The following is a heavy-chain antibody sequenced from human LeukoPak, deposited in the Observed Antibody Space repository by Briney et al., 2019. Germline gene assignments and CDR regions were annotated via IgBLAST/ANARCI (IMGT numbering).Heavy chain of an antibody. D-gene: IGHD3-3*01. CDR3: ARRITIFGVVIIGRWFDP. V-gene: IGHV4-34*01. Sequence: PSETLSLTCAVYGGSFSGYYWSWIRQPPGKGLEWIGEINHSGSTNYNPSLKSRVTISVDTSKNQFSLKLSSVTAADTAVYYCARRITIFGVVIIGRWFDPWGQGTLVTVSS. CDR1: GGSFSGYY. CDR2: INHSGST. J-gene: IGHJ5*02.